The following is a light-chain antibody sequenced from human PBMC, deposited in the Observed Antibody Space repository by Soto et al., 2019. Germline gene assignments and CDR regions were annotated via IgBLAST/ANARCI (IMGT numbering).Light chain of an antibody. CDR2: KAS. Sequence: DSQMTQSPSALSASVGDRVTITCRASQSISSWLVWYQQKPGKAPKLLIYKASTLESGVPSRFSGSGSGTEFTLTISSLQPDDFATYYCQQYDSYSRTFGQGTRLEIK. V-gene: IGKV1-5*03. J-gene: IGKJ5*01. CDR1: QSISSW. CDR3: QQYDSYSRT.